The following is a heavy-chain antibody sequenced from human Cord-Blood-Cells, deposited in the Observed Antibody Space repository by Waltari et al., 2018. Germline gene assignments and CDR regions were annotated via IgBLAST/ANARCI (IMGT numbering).Heavy chain of an antibody. V-gene: IGHV4-4*02. J-gene: IGHJ4*02. CDR3: ARGGYCINGVCYFDY. CDR1: GGSISSSNG. D-gene: IGHD2-8*01. Sequence: QVQLQESGPGLVKPSGTLSLTCAVSGGSISSSNGGGRVRQPPGKGLEWIGEIYHRGSTNYNPSLKSRVTISVDKSKNQFSLKLSSVTAADTAVYYCARGGYCINGVCYFDYWGQGTLVTVSS. CDR2: IYHRGST.